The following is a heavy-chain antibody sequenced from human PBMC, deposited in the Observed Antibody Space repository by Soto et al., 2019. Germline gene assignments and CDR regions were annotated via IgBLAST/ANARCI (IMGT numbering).Heavy chain of an antibody. Sequence: QVQLQELGPGLVKPSETLSLTCTVSGGSISSYYWSWIRQPPGKGLEWIGYIYHSGSTKYNPSLKSRVTISVDTSKNQFSLNLSSVTAADTAVYYCARAAGDYFDYWGQGTLVTVSS. CDR3: ARAAGDYFDY. CDR1: GGSISSYY. J-gene: IGHJ4*02. CDR2: IYHSGST. V-gene: IGHV4-59*01. D-gene: IGHD1-26*01.